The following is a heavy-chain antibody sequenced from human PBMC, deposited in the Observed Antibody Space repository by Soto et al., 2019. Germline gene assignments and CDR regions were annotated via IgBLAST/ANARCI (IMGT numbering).Heavy chain of an antibody. V-gene: IGHV1-8*01. CDR2: MNPNNGNT. Sequence: ASAKVSCKAAAYSFTSYDINWVRQATGQDFEWMGWMNPNNGNTAYAQKFQGRVTMTRDTSKSTAFMELSSLTSEDTAVYYCARGPRNWGVDYWGQGTLVTVSS. CDR3: ARGPRNWGVDY. J-gene: IGHJ4*02. D-gene: IGHD7-27*01. CDR1: AYSFTSYD.